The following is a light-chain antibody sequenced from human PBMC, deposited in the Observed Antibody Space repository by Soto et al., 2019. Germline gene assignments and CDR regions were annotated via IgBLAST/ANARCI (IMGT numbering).Light chain of an antibody. J-gene: IGKJ2*01. Sequence: DIVMAQSPDSLAVSLGERATINCKSGQSVLYSSNNKNFLAWYQRKPGQPPKLLIYWASTRESGVPDRFSGGGSGTEFNLTISNLRAEDVALYYCQQYYRSTFTFGQGTKLQIK. CDR1: QSVLYSSNNKNF. CDR3: QQYYRSTFT. V-gene: IGKV4-1*01. CDR2: WAS.